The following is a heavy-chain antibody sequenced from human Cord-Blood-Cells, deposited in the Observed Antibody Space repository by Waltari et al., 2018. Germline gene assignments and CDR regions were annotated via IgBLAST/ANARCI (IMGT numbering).Heavy chain of an antibody. Sequence: QVQLVQSGAEVTKPGASVKVSCKASGYTSTGYYMHWVRPAPGQGLEWMGWINPNSGGTNYEQKFQGRVTMTRDTSISTAYMGLSRLRSDDTAVYYCARERGWGYNWNDYWGQGTLVTVSS. CDR3: ARERGWGYNWNDY. D-gene: IGHD1-1*01. J-gene: IGHJ4*02. CDR2: INPNSGGT. V-gene: IGHV1-2*02. CDR1: GYTSTGYY.